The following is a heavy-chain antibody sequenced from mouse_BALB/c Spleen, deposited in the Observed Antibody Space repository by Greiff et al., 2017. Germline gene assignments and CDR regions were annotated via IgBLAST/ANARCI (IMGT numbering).Heavy chain of an antibody. CDR3: TGTTMITRAMDY. V-gene: IGHV1-5*01. Sequence: EVQLQQSGTVLARPGASVKMSCKASGYTFTSYWMHWVKQRPGQGLEWIGAIYPGNSDTSYNQKFKGKAKLTAVTSSSTAYMELSSLTNEDSAVYYCTGTTMITRAMDYWGQGTSVTVSS. CDR2: IYPGNSDT. CDR1: GYTFTSYW. J-gene: IGHJ4*01. D-gene: IGHD2-4*01.